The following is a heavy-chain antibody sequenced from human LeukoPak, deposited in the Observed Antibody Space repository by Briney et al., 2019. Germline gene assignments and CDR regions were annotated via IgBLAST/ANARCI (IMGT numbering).Heavy chain of an antibody. V-gene: IGHV4-39*07. CDR3: AKCRRMVDAFDI. J-gene: IGHJ3*02. CDR1: GGSISSSSSHY. D-gene: IGHD3-10*01. Sequence: SETLSLTCTVSGGSISSSSSHYWAWIRQSPGTGLEWIGSIYHSGSTYYNPSLKSRVTISVDTSKNQFSLKLSSVTAADTAVYYCAKCRRMVDAFDIWGQGTMVTVSS. CDR2: IYHSGST.